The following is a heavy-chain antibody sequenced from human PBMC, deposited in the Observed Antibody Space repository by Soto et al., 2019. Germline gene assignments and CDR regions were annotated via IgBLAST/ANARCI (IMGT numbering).Heavy chain of an antibody. CDR3: ARQRIAVAGTEVNYHGMDV. CDR1: GYSFTSYW. CDR2: IYPGDSDT. D-gene: IGHD6-19*01. J-gene: IGHJ6*02. Sequence: PGESLKISCKGSGYSFTSYWIGWVRQMPGKGLDWMGIIYPGDSDTRYSPSFQGQVTISADKSISTAYLQWSSLKASDTAMYYCARQRIAVAGTEVNYHGMDVWGHGTTVTVSS. V-gene: IGHV5-51*01.